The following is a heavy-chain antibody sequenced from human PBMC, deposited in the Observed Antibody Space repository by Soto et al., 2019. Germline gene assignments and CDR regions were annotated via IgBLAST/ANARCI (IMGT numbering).Heavy chain of an antibody. J-gene: IGHJ4*02. Sequence: SETLSLTCTVSGGSISSGGYYWSWIRQHPGKGLEWIGYIYYSGSTYYNPSLKSRVTISVDTSKNQFSLKLSSVTAADTAVYYCARATVIVVVPAAMWFDYWGQGTLVNVSS. CDR3: ARATVIVVVPAAMWFDY. V-gene: IGHV4-31*03. CDR1: GGSISSGGYY. CDR2: IYYSGST. D-gene: IGHD2-2*01.